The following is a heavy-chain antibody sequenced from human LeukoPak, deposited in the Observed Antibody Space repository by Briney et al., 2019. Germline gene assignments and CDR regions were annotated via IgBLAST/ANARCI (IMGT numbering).Heavy chain of an antibody. CDR2: IYYSGST. J-gene: IGHJ4*02. V-gene: IGHV4-61*01. CDR1: GGSVSSGSYY. CDR3: ARGRRYFDY. Sequence: LETLSLTCTVSGGSVSSGSYYWSWIRQPPGKGLEWIGYIYYSGSTNYNPSLKSRVTISVDTSKNQFSLKLSSVTAADTAVYYCARGRRYFDYWGQGTLVTVSS.